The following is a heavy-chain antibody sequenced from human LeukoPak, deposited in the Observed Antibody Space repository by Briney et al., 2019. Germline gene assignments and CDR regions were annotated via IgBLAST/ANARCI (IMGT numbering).Heavy chain of an antibody. CDR2: INPNSGGT. J-gene: IGHJ4*02. V-gene: IGHV1-2*02. D-gene: IGHD5-18*01. Sequence: ASVKVSCKASGYTFTGYYMHWVRQAPGQGLEWMGWINPNSGGTNYAQKLQGRVTMTTDTSTSTAYMELRSLRSDDTAVYYCARGNGYSYGYDYWGQGTLVTVSS. CDR1: GYTFTGYY. CDR3: ARGNGYSYGYDY.